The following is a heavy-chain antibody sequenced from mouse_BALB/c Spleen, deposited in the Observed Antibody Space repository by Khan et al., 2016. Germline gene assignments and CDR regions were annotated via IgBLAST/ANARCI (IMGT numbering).Heavy chain of an antibody. CDR3: ANYGNFDY. CDR2: IYPGDGDT. Sequence: QVQLKQSGAELVRPGSSVKISCKASGYAFSSYWMNWVKQRPGQGLEWIGQIYPGDGDTKYNGKFKGKVTLTADKSSSAAYMQLSSLTSEDSAVYFCANYGNFDYWGQRTTLTVSS. CDR1: GYAFSSYW. D-gene: IGHD2-1*01. J-gene: IGHJ2*01. V-gene: IGHV1-80*01.